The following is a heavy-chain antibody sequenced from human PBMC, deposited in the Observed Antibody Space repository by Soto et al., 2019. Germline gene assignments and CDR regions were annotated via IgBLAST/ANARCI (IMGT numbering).Heavy chain of an antibody. D-gene: IGHD3-3*01. Sequence: QVQLVQSGAEVKKPGASVKVSCKASGYTFTSYDINWVRQATGQGLEWMGWMNPNSGNTGYAQKFQGRVTLTRNTSISTAYMELSSLRSEDTAVYYCARGPPLRRYYDFWRGPYTWFDPWGQGTLVTVSS. CDR2: MNPNSGNT. V-gene: IGHV1-8*01. CDR1: GYTFTSYD. CDR3: ARGPPLRRYYDFWRGPYTWFDP. J-gene: IGHJ5*02.